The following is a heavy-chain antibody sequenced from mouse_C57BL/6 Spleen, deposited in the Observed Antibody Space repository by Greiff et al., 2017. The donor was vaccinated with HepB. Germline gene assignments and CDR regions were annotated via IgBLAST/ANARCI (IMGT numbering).Heavy chain of an antibody. J-gene: IGHJ1*03. CDR1: GYTFTSYW. V-gene: IGHV1-7*01. CDR2: INPSSGYT. CDR3: ARYYYGNYDDWYFDV. D-gene: IGHD2-1*01. Sequence: QVQLQQSGAELAKPGASVKLSCKASGYTFTSYWMHWVKQRPGQGLEWIGYINPSSGYTKYNQKFKDKATLTADKPSSTAYMQLSSLTYEDSAVYYCARYYYGNYDDWYFDVWGTGTTVTVSS.